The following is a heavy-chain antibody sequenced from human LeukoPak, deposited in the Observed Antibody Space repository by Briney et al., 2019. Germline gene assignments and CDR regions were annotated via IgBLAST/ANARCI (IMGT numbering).Heavy chain of an antibody. CDR3: ARGREVDYFDY. CDR1: GFTFSSYT. Sequence: GGSLRLSCAASGFTFSSYTTNWVRQAPGKGLEWVSYISSSGSTIYYADSVKGRFTISRDNAKNSLYLQVNSLRAEDTAVYYCARGREVDYFDYWGQGTLVTVSS. J-gene: IGHJ4*02. D-gene: IGHD1-26*01. V-gene: IGHV3-48*04. CDR2: ISSSGSTI.